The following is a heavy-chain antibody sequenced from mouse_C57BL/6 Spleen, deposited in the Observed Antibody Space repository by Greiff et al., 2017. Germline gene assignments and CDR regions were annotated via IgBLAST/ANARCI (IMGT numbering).Heavy chain of an antibody. CDR1: GYTFTSYW. CDR2: IHPNSGST. J-gene: IGHJ3*01. CDR3: ARRNDYDEGFAY. D-gene: IGHD2-4*01. V-gene: IGHV1-64*01. Sequence: QVQLQQPGAELVKPGASVKLSCKASGYTFTSYWMHWVKQRPGQGLEWIGMIHPNSGSTNYNEKFKSKATLTVDKSSSTAYMQLSSLTSEDSAVYYCARRNDYDEGFAYWGQGTLVTVSA.